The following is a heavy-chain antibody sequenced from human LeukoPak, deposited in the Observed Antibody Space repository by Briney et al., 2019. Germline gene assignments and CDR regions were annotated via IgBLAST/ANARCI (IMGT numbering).Heavy chain of an antibody. CDR3: ARERITIFGVVMMSYYYYGMDV. CDR1: GFTFSSYA. J-gene: IGHJ6*02. CDR2: ISYDGSNK. D-gene: IGHD3-3*01. V-gene: IGHV3-30*04. Sequence: SGGSLRLSCAASGFTFSSYAMHWVRQAPGKGLEWVAVISYDGSNKYYADSVKGRFTISRDNSKNTLYLQMNSLRAEDTAVYYCARERITIFGVVMMSYYYYGMDVWGQGTTVTVSS.